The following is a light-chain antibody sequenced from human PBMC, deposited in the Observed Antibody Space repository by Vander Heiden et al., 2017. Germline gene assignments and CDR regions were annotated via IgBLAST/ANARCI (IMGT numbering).Light chain of an antibody. CDR2: DDN. Sequence: QSVLTQPPSVSGVPGPSVTISCTGSSSNIGAGYDVHWYQQLPGTAPKLLIYDDNNRPSGVPDRISGSKSVTSASLAITGLQAEDEADYYCQSYDGSLNSWVFGGGTKLTVL. V-gene: IGLV1-40*01. CDR1: SSNIGAGYD. J-gene: IGLJ3*02. CDR3: QSYDGSLNSWV.